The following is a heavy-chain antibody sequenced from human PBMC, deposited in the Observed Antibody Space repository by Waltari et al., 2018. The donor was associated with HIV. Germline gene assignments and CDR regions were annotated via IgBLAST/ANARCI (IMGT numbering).Heavy chain of an antibody. CDR2: IYYSGTT. Sequence: QVQLQESGPGLVKPSETLSLTCPVSGGSFNYYYWNWIRQPPGKGLEWIGYIYYSGTTHYNPSLESRVTISVDTSKNHFSLSLSSGTAADTAMYYCARDGGMATTFDYWGQGSLVTVSS. D-gene: IGHD5-12*01. CDR1: GGSFNYYY. J-gene: IGHJ4*02. V-gene: IGHV4-59*12. CDR3: ARDGGMATTFDY.